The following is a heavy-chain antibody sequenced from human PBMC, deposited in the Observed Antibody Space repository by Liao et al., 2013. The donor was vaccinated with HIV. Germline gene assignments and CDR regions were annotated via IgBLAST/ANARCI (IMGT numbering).Heavy chain of an antibody. CDR1: GGSIGTYY. Sequence: QVQLQQSGPGLVKPSETLSLTCTVSGGSIGTYYWNWIRQPAGKGLEWIGRIQTSSTPNYKSSLKSRVTMSLDTSKNQVSLRLRSVTAADTAVYYCAREIVNYYDSSGSYFDPLYLDYWGQGALVTVSS. CDR3: AREIVNYYDSSGSYFDPLYLDY. V-gene: IGHV4-4*07. D-gene: IGHD3-22*01. J-gene: IGHJ4*02. CDR2: IQTSSTP.